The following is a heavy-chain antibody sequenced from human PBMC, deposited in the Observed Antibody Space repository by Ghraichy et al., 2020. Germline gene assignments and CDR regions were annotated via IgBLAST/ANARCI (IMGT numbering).Heavy chain of an antibody. V-gene: IGHV3-23*01. D-gene: IGHD1-26*01. Sequence: GESLRLSCAASGFTFSSFAMSWVRQAPGKGLEWVSSMSGSGSMTYHAESAKGRFTISRDNSKNTLYLQVNSLRAEDTAVYYCARVAVGATRGWFDPWGQGTLVTVSS. CDR1: GFTFSSFA. CDR3: ARVAVGATRGWFDP. J-gene: IGHJ5*02. CDR2: MSGSGSMT.